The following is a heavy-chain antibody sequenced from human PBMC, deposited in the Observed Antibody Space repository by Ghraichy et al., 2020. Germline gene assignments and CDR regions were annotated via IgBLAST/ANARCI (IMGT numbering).Heavy chain of an antibody. CDR1: GFTFSSYA. Sequence: GGSLRLSCAASGFTFSSYAMSWVRQAPGKGLEWVSAISGSGGSTYYADSVKGRFTISRDNSKNTLYLQMNSLRAEDTAVYYCAKDGAGGSYGLHYFDYWGQGTLVTVSS. V-gene: IGHV3-23*01. CDR3: AKDGAGGSYGLHYFDY. CDR2: ISGSGGST. J-gene: IGHJ4*02. D-gene: IGHD1-26*01.